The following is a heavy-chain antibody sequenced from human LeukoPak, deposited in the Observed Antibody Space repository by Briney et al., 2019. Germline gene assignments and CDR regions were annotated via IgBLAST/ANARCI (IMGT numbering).Heavy chain of an antibody. CDR1: GFXFSDYY. D-gene: IGHD3-9*01. V-gene: IGHV3-11*03. J-gene: IGHJ5*02. CDR2: ISSSSSYT. Sequence: PGGSLRLSCAASGFXFSDYYISWIRQAPGKGLEWVSYISSSSSYTNYADSVKGRFTISRDNAKNSLYLQMNSLRAEDTAVYYCARILTGYYADGMFDPWGQGTPVTVSS. CDR3: ARILTGYYADGMFDP.